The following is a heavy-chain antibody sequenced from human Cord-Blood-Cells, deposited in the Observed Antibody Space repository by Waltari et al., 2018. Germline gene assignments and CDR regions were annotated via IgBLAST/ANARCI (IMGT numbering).Heavy chain of an antibody. D-gene: IGHD3-10*01. V-gene: IGHV3-23*01. CDR2: ISGSGGST. J-gene: IGHJ4*02. Sequence: EVQLLESGGGLVQPGGSLRLSCAASGFTFSSYAMSWLRQAPGKGQAGVSAISGSGGSTYYADSVEGRFTISRDNSKNTLYLQMNSLRAEDTAVYYCAKFGAPYSFDYWGQGTLVTVSS. CDR1: GFTFSSYA. CDR3: AKFGAPYSFDY.